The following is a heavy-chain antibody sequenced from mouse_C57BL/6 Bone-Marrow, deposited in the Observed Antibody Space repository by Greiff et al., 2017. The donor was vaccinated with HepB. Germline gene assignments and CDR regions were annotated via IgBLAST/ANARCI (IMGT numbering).Heavy chain of an antibody. CDR1: GYTFTSYG. D-gene: IGHD1-1*01. Sequence: QVQLKESGAELARPGASVKLSCKASGYTFTSYGISWVKQRPGQGLEWIGEIYPRSGNTYYNEKFKGKATLTADKSSSTAYMELRSLTSEDSAVYFCAKDPHGSSYGYDYWGQGTTLTVSS. J-gene: IGHJ2*01. CDR3: AKDPHGSSYGYDY. V-gene: IGHV1-81*01. CDR2: IYPRSGNT.